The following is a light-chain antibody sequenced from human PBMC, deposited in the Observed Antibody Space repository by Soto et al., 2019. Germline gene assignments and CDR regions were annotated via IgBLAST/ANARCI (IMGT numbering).Light chain of an antibody. CDR1: QDIRKY. V-gene: IGKV1-33*01. Sequence: IQMTQSPSSLSASVGDRFTITCQATQDIRKYLNWYQQKPGKAPKLLIYDASSLETGVPSRFSGSGSGTDFTLTISSLQPEDFATYYCQQYDNFPLIFGQGTRLEIK. CDR3: QQYDNFPLI. CDR2: DAS. J-gene: IGKJ5*01.